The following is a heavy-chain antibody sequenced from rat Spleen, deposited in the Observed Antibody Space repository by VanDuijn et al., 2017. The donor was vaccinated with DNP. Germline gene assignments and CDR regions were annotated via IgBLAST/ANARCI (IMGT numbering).Heavy chain of an antibody. CDR2: INTDGGIT. D-gene: IGHD4-1*01. CDR3: AKDRTGGFAMDA. J-gene: IGHJ4*01. V-gene: IGHV5-58*01. Sequence: EVQLVESGGDLVQPGRSLKLSCVASGFTFSSFWMYWVRQAPGKGLEWVASINTDGGITYYPDSVKGQFTISRDNAENTVYLQMNSLRSEDTATYYCAKDRTGGFAMDAWGQGTSVTVSS. CDR1: GFTFSSFW.